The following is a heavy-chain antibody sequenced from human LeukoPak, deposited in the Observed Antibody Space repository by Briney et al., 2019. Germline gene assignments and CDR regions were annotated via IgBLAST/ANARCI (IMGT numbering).Heavy chain of an antibody. CDR3: ARGPPSSTYYPFDY. D-gene: IGHD1-26*01. J-gene: IGHJ4*02. Sequence: QTGGSLRLSCAASGFTFSSHAMRWVRQAPGKGLEWVSSLSASGGSSSYADSVKGRLTISRDNSKNILYLQMNSLRAEDTAVYYCARGPPSSTYYPFDYWGQGTLVTVSS. CDR1: GFTFSSHA. CDR2: LSASGGSS. V-gene: IGHV3-23*01.